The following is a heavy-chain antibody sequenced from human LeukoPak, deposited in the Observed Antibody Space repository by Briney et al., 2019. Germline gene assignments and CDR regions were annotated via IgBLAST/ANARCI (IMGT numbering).Heavy chain of an antibody. CDR3: TTFLLWFGEPR. J-gene: IGHJ4*02. V-gene: IGHV3-15*01. CDR1: GFSFSEYW. Sequence: GGSLRLSCAASGFSFSEYWMSWVRLTPGKGLEWVGRIKSKTDGGTTDYAAPVKGRFTISRDDSKNTLYLQMNSLKTEDTAVYYCTTFLLWFGEPRWGQGTLVTVSS. CDR2: IKSKTDGGTT. D-gene: IGHD3-10*01.